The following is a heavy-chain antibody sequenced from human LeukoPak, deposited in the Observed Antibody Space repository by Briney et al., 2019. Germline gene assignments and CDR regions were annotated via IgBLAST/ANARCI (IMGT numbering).Heavy chain of an antibody. CDR2: IYSGGST. V-gene: IGHV3-53*04. D-gene: IGHD1-26*01. CDR3: ASSKIVGATIFDY. J-gene: IGHJ4*02. CDR1: GFTVSSYY. Sequence: GGSLRLSCAASGFTVSSYYMSWVRQAPGKGLEWVSVIYSGGSTYYADSVKGRFTISRHNSKNTLYLQMNSLRAEDTAVYYCASSKIVGATIFDYWGQGTLVTVSS.